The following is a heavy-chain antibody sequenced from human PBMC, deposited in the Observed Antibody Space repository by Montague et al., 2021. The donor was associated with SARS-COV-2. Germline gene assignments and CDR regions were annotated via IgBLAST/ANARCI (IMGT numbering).Heavy chain of an antibody. J-gene: IGHJ4*02. D-gene: IGHD5-18*01. CDR3: ARPGSGYSYGSGAFDY. Sequence: SETLSLTCTVSGGSISSSIYYWDWIRQPPGKGLEWIGSIYYTEXTXYXXXXKXRVTISIDTSKNQFSLKLSSVTAADTAVYYCARPGSGYSYGSGAFDYWGQGTLVTVSS. CDR2: IYYTEXT. V-gene: IGHV4-39*01. CDR1: GGSISSSIYY.